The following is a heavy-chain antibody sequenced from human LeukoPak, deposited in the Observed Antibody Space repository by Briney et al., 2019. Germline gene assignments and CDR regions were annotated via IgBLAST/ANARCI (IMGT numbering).Heavy chain of an antibody. D-gene: IGHD3-16*02. CDR2: IKQDGSEK. V-gene: IGHV3-7*03. J-gene: IGHJ4*02. CDR1: GFTFNSYW. Sequence: GGSLGLSCAASGFTFNSYWMSWVRQAPGKGLEWVANIKQDGSEKYYADSVKGRFTISRDNAKNSLYLQMNSLRAEDTAVYYCARDYYDYVWGNYRHFDYWGQGTLVTVSS. CDR3: ARDYYDYVWGNYRHFDY.